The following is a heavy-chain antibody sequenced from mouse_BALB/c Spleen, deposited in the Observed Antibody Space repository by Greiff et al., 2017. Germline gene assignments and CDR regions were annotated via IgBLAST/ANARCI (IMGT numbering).Heavy chain of an antibody. Sequence: EAQRVESGGGLVQPGGSRKLSCAASGFTFSSFGMHWVRQAPEKGLEWVAYISSGSSTIYYADTVKGRFTISRDNPKNTLFLQMTSLRSEDTAMYYCARSRNYGIWFAYWGQGTLVTVSA. CDR2: ISSGSSTI. V-gene: IGHV5-17*02. D-gene: IGHD2-1*01. CDR1: GFTFSSFG. J-gene: IGHJ3*01. CDR3: ARSRNYGIWFAY.